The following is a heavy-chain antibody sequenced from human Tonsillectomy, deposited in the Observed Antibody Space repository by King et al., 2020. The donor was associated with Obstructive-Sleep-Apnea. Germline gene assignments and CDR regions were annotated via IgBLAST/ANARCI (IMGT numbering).Heavy chain of an antibody. D-gene: IGHD5-18*01. CDR2: IYAGDSDT. J-gene: IGHJ4*02. Sequence: QLVQSGAEEKKPGESLRISCKGSGYTFTSYWIGWVRQMPGKGLEWMGVIYAGDSDTRYSPSFQGQDTISADKSITTAYLQWSSLKASDTAMYYCAMGANSYGLDYWGQGTLVTVSS. V-gene: IGHV5-51*01. CDR3: AMGANSYGLDY. CDR1: GYTFTSYW.